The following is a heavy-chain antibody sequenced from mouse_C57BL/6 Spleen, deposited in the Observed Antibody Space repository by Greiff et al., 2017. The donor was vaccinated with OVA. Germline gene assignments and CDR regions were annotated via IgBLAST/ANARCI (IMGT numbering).Heavy chain of an antibody. CDR2: FHPYNDDT. V-gene: IGHV1-47*01. D-gene: IGHD2-1*01. CDR1: GYTFTTYP. J-gene: IGHJ4*01. CDR3: ARQGYGNYAMDY. Sequence: QVHVKQSGAELVKPGASVKMSCKASGYTFTTYPIEWMKQNHGKSLEWIGNFHPYNDDTKYNEKFKGKAILTVEKSSSTVYLELSRLTSDDSAVYYCARQGYGNYAMDYWGQGTSVTVSS.